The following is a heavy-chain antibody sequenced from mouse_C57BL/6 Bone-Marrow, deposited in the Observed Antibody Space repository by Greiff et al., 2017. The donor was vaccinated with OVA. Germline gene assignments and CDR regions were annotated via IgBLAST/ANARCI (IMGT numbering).Heavy chain of an antibody. V-gene: IGHV1-69*01. J-gene: IGHJ2*01. CDR1: GYTFTRYW. CDR2: IDPSDSYT. Sequence: QVQLQQPGAELVMPGASVKLSCKASGYTFTRYWMHWVKQRPGQGLAWIGEIDPSDSYTNYNQKFKGKSTLTVDKSSSTAYMQLSSLTSEDSAVYYCARSDYYGSSYDFDYWGQGTTLTVSS. D-gene: IGHD1-1*01. CDR3: ARSDYYGSSYDFDY.